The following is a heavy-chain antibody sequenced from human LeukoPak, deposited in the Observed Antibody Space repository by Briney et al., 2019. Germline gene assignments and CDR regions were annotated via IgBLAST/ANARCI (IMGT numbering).Heavy chain of an antibody. V-gene: IGHV4-39*07. J-gene: IGHJ4*02. D-gene: IGHD3-10*01. CDR3: ANLWFGANETDY. CDR2: IYYSGST. Sequence: PSETLSLTCTVSGGSISSSSYYWGWIRQPPGKGLEWIGSIYYSGSTYYNPSLKSRITISVDTSKNQFSLKLSSVTAADTAVYYCANLWFGANETDYRGQGTLVTVSS. CDR1: GGSISSSSYY.